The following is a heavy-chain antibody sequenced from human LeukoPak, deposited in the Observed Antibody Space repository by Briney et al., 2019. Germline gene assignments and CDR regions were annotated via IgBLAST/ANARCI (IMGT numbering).Heavy chain of an antibody. CDR1: GFIFSDYY. Sequence: GSLRLSCAASGFIFSDYYMSWIRQAPGKGLQWVSDISSSSTHTNYADSVKGRFTISRDNAKNSLSLQMNSLRAEDTAVYYCATGGQQLVFWGQGTLVTVSS. V-gene: IGHV3-11*06. J-gene: IGHJ4*02. CDR3: ATGGQQLVF. D-gene: IGHD6-13*01. CDR2: ISSSSTHT.